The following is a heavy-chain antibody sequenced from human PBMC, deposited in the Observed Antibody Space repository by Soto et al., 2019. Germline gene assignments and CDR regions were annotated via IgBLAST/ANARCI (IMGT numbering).Heavy chain of an antibody. CDR2: IYYSGST. J-gene: IGHJ5*02. V-gene: IGHV4-59*01. CDR3: AMTMFGWGMGCDP. Sequence: QVQLQESGPGLVKPSETLSLTCTVTGGSISSYYWSWIRQPPGKGLAWIGYIYYSGSTNYNTSLTSRVTISVDTSKNQFSLKLSSVTAADTVVYYSAMTMFGWGMGCDPWGQATVVSVPS. D-gene: IGHD3-10*02. CDR1: GGSISSYY.